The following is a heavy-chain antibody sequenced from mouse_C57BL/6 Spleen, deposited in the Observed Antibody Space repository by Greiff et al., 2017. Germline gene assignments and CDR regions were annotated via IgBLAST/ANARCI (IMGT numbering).Heavy chain of an antibody. D-gene: IGHD2-4*01. CDR2: IYPGSGST. CDR3: AGAVGDYAWFAY. V-gene: IGHV1-55*01. J-gene: IGHJ3*01. CDR1: GYTFTSYL. Sequence: QVQLKQPGAELVKPGASVKMSCKASGYTFTSYLITWVKQRPGQGLEWIGDIYPGSGSTNYNEKFKSKATLTVDTSSSTAYMQLSSLTSEDSAVYYCAGAVGDYAWFAYWGQGTLVTVSA.